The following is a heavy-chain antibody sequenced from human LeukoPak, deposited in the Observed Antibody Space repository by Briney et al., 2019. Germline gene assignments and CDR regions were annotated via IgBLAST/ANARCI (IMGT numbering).Heavy chain of an antibody. CDR3: ARDYGDYASPFDY. CDR2: IYYSGST. J-gene: IGHJ4*02. V-gene: IGHV4-39*01. Sequence: SETLSLTCTVSGGSISSSSYYWGWIRQPPGKGLEWIGSIYYSGSTYYNPSLKSRVTISVDTSKNQFSLKLSSVTAADTAVYYCARDYGDYASPFDYWGQGTLVTVSS. CDR1: GGSISSSSYY. D-gene: IGHD4-17*01.